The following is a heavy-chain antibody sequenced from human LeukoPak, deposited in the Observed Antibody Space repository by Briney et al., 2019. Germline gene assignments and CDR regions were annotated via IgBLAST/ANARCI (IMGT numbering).Heavy chain of an antibody. CDR2: IKQDGSEK. J-gene: IGHJ4*02. Sequence: GGSLRLSCAASGFTFSTYWMSWVRQAPGKGLEWVANIKQDGSEKYYVDSVKGRFSISRDNAKNSLYLQLNSLRAKDTAVYYCARDFRGSLGYWGQGTLVTVSS. CDR1: GFTFSTYW. V-gene: IGHV3-7*01. CDR3: ARDFRGSLGY. D-gene: IGHD1-26*01.